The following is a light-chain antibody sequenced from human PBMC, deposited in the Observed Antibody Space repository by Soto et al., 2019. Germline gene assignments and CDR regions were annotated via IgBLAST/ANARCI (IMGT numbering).Light chain of an antibody. CDR3: SSYTSSSTLQV. CDR1: SSDVGGYNY. CDR2: EVS. J-gene: IGLJ3*02. Sequence: QSALTQPASGSGSPGQSITISCTGTSSDVGGYNYVSWYQQHPGKAPKLMIYEVSNWPSGVSNRFSGSKSGNTASLTISGLQAEDEADYYCSSYTSSSTLQVFGGGTKLTVL. V-gene: IGLV2-14*01.